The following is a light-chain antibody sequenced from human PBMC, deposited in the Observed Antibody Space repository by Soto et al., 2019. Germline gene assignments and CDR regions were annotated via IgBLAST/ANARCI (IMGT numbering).Light chain of an antibody. CDR2: YDS. J-gene: IGLJ1*01. Sequence: SYELTQPPSVSVAPGKTARITCGGNNSGSKSVHWDQQKPGQAPVLVIYYDSDRPSGIPERFSGSNSGNTATLTISRVEAGDEADYYCQVWDSSSDLSYVFGTGTKVTVL. CDR1: NSGSKS. V-gene: IGLV3-21*04. CDR3: QVWDSSSDLSYV.